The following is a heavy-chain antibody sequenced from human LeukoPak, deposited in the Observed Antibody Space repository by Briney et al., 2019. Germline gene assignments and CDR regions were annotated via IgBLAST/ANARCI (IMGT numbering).Heavy chain of an antibody. CDR3: ARGGIIVGATVNGYYFDY. V-gene: IGHV4-31*11. Sequence: SETLSLTCAVYGGFFSGYYWSWIRQHPGKGLEWIGYIYYSASTYYNPFLKSRVTISVDTSKNQFSLKLSSVTAADTAVYYCARGGIIVGATVNGYYFDYWGQGTLVTVSS. D-gene: IGHD1-26*01. CDR1: GGFFSGYY. J-gene: IGHJ4*02. CDR2: IYYSAST.